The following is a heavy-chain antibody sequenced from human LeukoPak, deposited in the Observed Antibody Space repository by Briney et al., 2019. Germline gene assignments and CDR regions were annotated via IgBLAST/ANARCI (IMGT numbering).Heavy chain of an antibody. Sequence: PGGSLRLSCAASGFTFSSYAMSWVRQAPGKGLEWVSAISGSGGSTYYADSVKGRFTISRDNSKNTLYLQMNSLRAEDTAVYYCARGYHFSSGLAYWGQGTLVTVSS. CDR1: GFTFSSYA. V-gene: IGHV3-23*01. CDR2: ISGSGGST. D-gene: IGHD6-19*01. J-gene: IGHJ4*02. CDR3: ARGYHFSSGLAY.